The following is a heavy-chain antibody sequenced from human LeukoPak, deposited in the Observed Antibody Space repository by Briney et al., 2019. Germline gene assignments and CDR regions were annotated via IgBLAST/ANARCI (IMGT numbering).Heavy chain of an antibody. CDR3: ARVPHLHYAIFGTSPYYFDY. V-gene: IGHV4-59*01. CDR2: IYYSGST. J-gene: IGHJ4*02. Sequence: SETLSLTCTVSGGSISSYYWSWIRQPPGKGLEWIGYIYYSGSTNYNPSLKSRVTISVDTSKNQFSLKLSSVTAADTAVYYCARVPHLHYAIFGTSPYYFDYWGQGTLVTVSS. D-gene: IGHD3-3*01. CDR1: GGSISSYY.